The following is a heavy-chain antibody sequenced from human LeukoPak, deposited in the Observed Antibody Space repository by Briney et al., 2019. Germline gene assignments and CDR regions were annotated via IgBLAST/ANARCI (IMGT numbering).Heavy chain of an antibody. CDR2: ISSSSRSYI. CDR1: GFTFSSYN. V-gene: IGHV3-21*01. J-gene: IGHJ6*03. Sequence: PGGSLRLSCAASGFTFSSYNMNWVRQAPGKGLEWVSSISSSSRSYIYYADSVKGRFTISRDNAKNSLYLQMNSLRAEDTAVYYCAREHSGYHFPGRDYYYMDVWGKGTTVTVSS. D-gene: IGHD5-12*01. CDR3: AREHSGYHFPGRDYYYMDV.